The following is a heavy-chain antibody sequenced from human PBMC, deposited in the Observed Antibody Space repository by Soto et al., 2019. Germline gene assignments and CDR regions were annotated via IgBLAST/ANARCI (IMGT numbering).Heavy chain of an antibody. CDR3: ARLGVAAAGRTYHFDY. D-gene: IGHD6-13*01. CDR1: GGSISSGGYY. V-gene: IGHV4-31*03. Sequence: QVQLQESGPGLVKPSQTLSLTCTVSGGSISSGGYYWSWIRQHPGKGLEWIGYINYSGSTYYNPSRHCRVPPTXXPXKXXFSLMLRSVTAADTAVYYCARLGVAAAGRTYHFDYWGQGTLVTVSS. CDR2: INYSGST. J-gene: IGHJ4*02.